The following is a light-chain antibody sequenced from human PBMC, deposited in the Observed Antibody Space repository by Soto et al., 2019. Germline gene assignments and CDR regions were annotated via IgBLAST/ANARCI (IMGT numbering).Light chain of an antibody. V-gene: IGKV3-15*01. Sequence: EIVMTQSPATLSVSPGERATLSCRASQSVSSNLAWYQQKPGQAPRLLIYGASTRATGIPARFSGSGSGTEFTLTISSLQSEDFVVHYCQQYYNWPSYTFGQGTKLEIK. CDR2: GAS. CDR1: QSVSSN. CDR3: QQYYNWPSYT. J-gene: IGKJ2*01.